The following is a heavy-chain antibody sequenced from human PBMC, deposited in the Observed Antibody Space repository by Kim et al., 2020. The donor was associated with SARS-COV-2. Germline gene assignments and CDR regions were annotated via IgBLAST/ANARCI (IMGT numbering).Heavy chain of an antibody. V-gene: IGHV3-23*01. J-gene: IGHJ6*02. CDR2: GGRT. CDR3: AKHTNMDV. Sequence: GGRTNYADSVKGRFTISRDNSKNTLYLQMNSLRAEDTAVYYCAKHTNMDVWGQGTTVTVSS. D-gene: IGHD2-21*01.